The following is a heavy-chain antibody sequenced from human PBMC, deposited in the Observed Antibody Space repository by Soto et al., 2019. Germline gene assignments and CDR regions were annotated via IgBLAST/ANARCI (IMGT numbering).Heavy chain of an antibody. J-gene: IGHJ3*02. D-gene: IGHD2-15*01. CDR1: GYTFTSYG. Sequence: ASVKVSCKASGYTFTSYGISWVRQAPGQGLEWMGWISAYNGNTNYAQKLQGRVTMTTDTSTSTAYMEMRILRSDDTAVYYCARHFCNMLLLFCLGTENDAFDIWGQGTMVTVSS. CDR2: ISAYNGNT. CDR3: ARHFCNMLLLFCLGTENDAFDI. V-gene: IGHV1-18*01.